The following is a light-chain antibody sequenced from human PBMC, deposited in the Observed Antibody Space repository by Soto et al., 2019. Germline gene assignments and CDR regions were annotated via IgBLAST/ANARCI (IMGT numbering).Light chain of an antibody. Sequence: DIQLTQSPSSLSASVGGRVTITSRASQDISIYLAWYQQKPGEAPKLLIYAASTLYGGVPSRFSGSGSGTDFALTITSLQAEDFATYYCQQLRMYPSTFGGGTKVDIK. J-gene: IGKJ4*01. CDR1: QDISIY. CDR3: QQLRMYPST. V-gene: IGKV1-9*01. CDR2: AAS.